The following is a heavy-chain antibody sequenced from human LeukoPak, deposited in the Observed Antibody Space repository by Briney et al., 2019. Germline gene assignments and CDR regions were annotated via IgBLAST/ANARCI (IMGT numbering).Heavy chain of an antibody. V-gene: IGHV1-18*04. CDR2: ISAYNGNT. J-gene: IGHJ5*02. Sequence: ASVKVSCKASGYTFTSYGISWVRQAPGQGLEWVGWISAYNGNTNYAQKLQGRVTMTTDTSTSTAYMELRSLRSDDTAVYYCARRGPVLTYLGGGRGWFDPWGQGTLVTVSS. D-gene: IGHD1-26*01. CDR3: ARRGPVLTYLGGGRGWFDP. CDR1: GYTFTSYG.